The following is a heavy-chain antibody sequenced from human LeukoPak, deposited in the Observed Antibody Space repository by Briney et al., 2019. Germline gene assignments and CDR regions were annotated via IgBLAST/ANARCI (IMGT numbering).Heavy chain of an antibody. J-gene: IGHJ3*02. Sequence: GGSLRLSCAASGFTFSDYWMHWVRQAPGKGLEWVSVIYSDGNTYYADSVKGRFTISRDNSKNTLYLQMNSLRAEDTAVYYCARDFSGRGDAFDIWGQGTMVTVSS. CDR3: ARDFSGRGDAFDI. CDR2: IYSDGNT. V-gene: IGHV3-53*01. D-gene: IGHD1-26*01. CDR1: GFTFSDYW.